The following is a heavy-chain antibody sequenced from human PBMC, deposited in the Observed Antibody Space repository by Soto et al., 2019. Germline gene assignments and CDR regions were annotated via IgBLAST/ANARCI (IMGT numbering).Heavy chain of an antibody. CDR3: ARVARLGLVRYSWGMDA. CDR2: ISSIGSTI. CDR1: GFTFSSYE. V-gene: IGHV3-48*03. D-gene: IGHD2-15*01. J-gene: IGHJ6*02. Sequence: GGSLRLSCAASGFTFSSYEMNWVRQAPGKGLEWVSYISSIGSTIYDSDSVKGRFTISRDNAKNSLYLQMNSLRAEDTADDCGARVARLGLVRYSWGMDAWGQGTTVTVSS.